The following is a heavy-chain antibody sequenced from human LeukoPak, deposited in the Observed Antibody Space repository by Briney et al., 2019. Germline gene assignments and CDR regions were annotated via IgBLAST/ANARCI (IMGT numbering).Heavy chain of an antibody. J-gene: IGHJ4*02. CDR3: ARFALKTPPTD. V-gene: IGHV3-23*01. CDR1: GFTFSGYG. CDR2: ISGSGGST. Sequence: GGSLRLSCAASGFTFSGYGMSWVRQAPGKGLKWVSAISGSGGSTYYADSVKGRFTISRDNAKNSLFLQMNSLRAEDTAVYYCARFALKTPPTDWGQGTLVTVSS.